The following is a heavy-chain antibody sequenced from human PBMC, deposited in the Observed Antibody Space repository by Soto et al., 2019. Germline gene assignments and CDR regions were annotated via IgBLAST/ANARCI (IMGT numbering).Heavy chain of an antibody. CDR1: GFTFNTSG. V-gene: IGHV3-30*03. Sequence: QVELVESGGGVVQPGRSLRLSCGASGFTFNTSGMHWVRQAPDGGLEWVAVISYDGNTAYYGDSVKGRFTISRDNSKNTLYLQLNSLRSEDTAIYYFATKIRVPKYDYYGMDVWGQGTTVIVS. J-gene: IGHJ6*02. D-gene: IGHD3-3*01. CDR3: ATKIRVPKYDYYGMDV. CDR2: ISYDGNTA.